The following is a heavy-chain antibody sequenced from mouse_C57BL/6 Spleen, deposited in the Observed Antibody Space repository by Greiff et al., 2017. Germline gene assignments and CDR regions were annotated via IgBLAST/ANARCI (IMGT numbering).Heavy chain of an antibody. CDR2: INPNYGTT. CDR3: ARGRDYDGPSRFDY. J-gene: IGHJ2*01. V-gene: IGHV1-39*01. CDR1: GYSFTDYN. D-gene: IGHD2-4*01. Sequence: VQLKESGPELVKPGASVKISCKASGYSFTDYNMNWVKQSNGKSLEWIGVINPNYGTTSYNQKFKGKATLTVDQSSSTAYMQLNSLTSEDSAVYYCARGRDYDGPSRFDYWGQGTTLTVSS.